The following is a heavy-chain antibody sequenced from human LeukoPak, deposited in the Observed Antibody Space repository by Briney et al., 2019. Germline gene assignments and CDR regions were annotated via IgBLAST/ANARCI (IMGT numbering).Heavy chain of an antibody. CDR3: ARDMRAAGSYFDY. CDR2: ISYDGSNK. D-gene: IGHD6-13*01. J-gene: IGHJ4*02. V-gene: IGHV3-30-3*01. CDR1: GFTFSSYA. Sequence: GRSLRLSCAASGFTFSSYAMHWVRQAPGKGLEWVAVISYDGSNKYYADSVKGRFTTSRDNSKNTLYLQMNSLRAEDTAVYYCARDMRAAGSYFDYWGQGTLVTVSS.